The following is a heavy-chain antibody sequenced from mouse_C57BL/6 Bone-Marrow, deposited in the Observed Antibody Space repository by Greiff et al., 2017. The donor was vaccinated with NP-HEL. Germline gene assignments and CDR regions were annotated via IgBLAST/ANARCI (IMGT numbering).Heavy chain of an antibody. J-gene: IGHJ2*01. CDR1: GFTFSSYA. Sequence: EVQGVESGGGLVKPGGSLKLSCAASGFTFSSYAMSWVRQTPEKRLEWVATISDGGSYTYYPDNVKGRFTISRDNAKNNLYLQMSDLKSEDTAMYYCARGGGTTYYRDYWGQGTTLTVSS. V-gene: IGHV5-4*01. D-gene: IGHD1-1*01. CDR2: ISDGGSYT. CDR3: ARGGGTTYYRDY.